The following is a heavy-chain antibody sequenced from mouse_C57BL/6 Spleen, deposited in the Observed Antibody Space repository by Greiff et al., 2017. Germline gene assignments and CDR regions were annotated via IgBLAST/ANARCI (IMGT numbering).Heavy chain of an antibody. V-gene: IGHV14-2*01. CDR1: GFNIKDYY. D-gene: IGHD2-4*01. J-gene: IGHJ2*01. CDR2: IDPEDGAT. Sequence: VQLQQSGAELVKPGASVKLSCTASGFNIKDYYMHWVKQRTEQGLAWIGRIDPEDGATKYAPKFQGKATITADTSSNTAYLQLSSLTSEDTAVYYCARGDYGGYFDYWGQGTTLTVSS. CDR3: ARGDYGGYFDY.